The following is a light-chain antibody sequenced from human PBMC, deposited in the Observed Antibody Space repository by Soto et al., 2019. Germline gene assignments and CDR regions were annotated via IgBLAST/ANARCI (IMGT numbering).Light chain of an antibody. Sequence: EIGLTHSPGTLSLSPWGRATLSCRSSQSVSRNYVAWYQQKPGQAPRLLIYGASSRASGIPDRLSGSGSGADFTLSITRLEPEDFALYYCQQYGSTPLNFGGGTKVDIK. CDR3: QQYGSTPLN. CDR2: GAS. CDR1: QSVSRNY. J-gene: IGKJ4*01. V-gene: IGKV3-20*01.